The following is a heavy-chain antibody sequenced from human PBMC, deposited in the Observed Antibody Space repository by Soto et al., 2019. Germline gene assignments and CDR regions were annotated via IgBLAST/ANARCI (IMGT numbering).Heavy chain of an antibody. D-gene: IGHD2-21*02. J-gene: IGHJ6*02. CDR1: GFTFSHYP. CDR3: ARLPGPLVSVLYIYPVDARATPSDVDV. Sequence: QMQLVQSGGGVVKPGRSLRLSCAASGFTFSHYPIHWVRQAPGRGLEWVAVVSFDGSTNYYRDSVRGRFTISKDNAKNTVYLQMNDLRHEDTAVYYCARLPGPLVSVLYIYPVDARATPSDVDVWGQGTSVTVSS. CDR2: VSFDGSTN. V-gene: IGHV3-30*19.